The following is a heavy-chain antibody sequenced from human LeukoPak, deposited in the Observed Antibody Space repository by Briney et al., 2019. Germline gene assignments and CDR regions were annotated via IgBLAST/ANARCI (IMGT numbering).Heavy chain of an antibody. CDR3: ATSRPHPNDIVVVTAIDY. CDR2: ISYDGSNK. J-gene: IGHJ4*02. D-gene: IGHD2-21*02. CDR1: GFTFSSYA. Sequence: PGRSLRLSCAASGFTFSSYAMHWVRQAPGKGLEWVAVISYDGSNKYYADSVKGRFTISRDNSKNTLYLQMNSLRSEDTAVYYCATSRPHPNDIVVVTAIDYWGQGTLVTVSS. V-gene: IGHV3-30-3*01.